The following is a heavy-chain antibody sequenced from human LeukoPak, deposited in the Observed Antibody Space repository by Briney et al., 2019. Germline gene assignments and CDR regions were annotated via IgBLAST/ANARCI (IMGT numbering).Heavy chain of an antibody. CDR2: IYYSGST. D-gene: IGHD6-13*01. V-gene: IGHV4-59*01. J-gene: IGHJ4*02. Sequence: SETLSLTCTVSGGSISSYYWSWIRQPPGKGLEWIGYIYYSGSTNYNPSLKSLVTISVDTSKNQLSLKLSSVTAADTAVYYCARGYSSSWYLDYWGQGTLVTVSS. CDR3: ARGYSSSWYLDY. CDR1: GGSISSYY.